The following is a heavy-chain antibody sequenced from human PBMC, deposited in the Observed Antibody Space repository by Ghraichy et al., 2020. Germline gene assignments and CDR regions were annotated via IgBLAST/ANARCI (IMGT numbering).Heavy chain of an antibody. D-gene: IGHD4-17*01. J-gene: IGHJ4*02. Sequence: GESLNISCAASGFIFSSYYMTWVRQVPGKGLEWVANIKHDESEKYYVDSVKGRFTISRDNAKNSVYLQMNSLRAEDTAVYYCARENGYYGDYFDYWGQGTLVTVSS. V-gene: IGHV3-7*03. CDR3: ARENGYYGDYFDY. CDR1: GFIFSSYY. CDR2: IKHDESEK.